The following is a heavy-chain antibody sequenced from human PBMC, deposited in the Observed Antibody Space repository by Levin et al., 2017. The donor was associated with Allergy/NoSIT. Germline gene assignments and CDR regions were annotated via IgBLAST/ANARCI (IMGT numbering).Heavy chain of an antibody. D-gene: IGHD2-15*01. CDR3: ARIGYCSGGSCSPYFDY. CDR2: IYYSGST. V-gene: IGHV4-59*08. J-gene: IGHJ4*02. CDR1: GGSISSYY. Sequence: SETLSLTCTVSGGSISSYYWSWIRQPPGKGLEWIGYIYYSGSTNYNPSLKSRVTISVDTSKNQFSLKLSSVTAADTAVYYCARIGYCSGGSCSPYFDYWGQGTLVTVSS.